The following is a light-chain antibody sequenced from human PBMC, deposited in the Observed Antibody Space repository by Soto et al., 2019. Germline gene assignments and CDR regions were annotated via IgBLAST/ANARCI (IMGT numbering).Light chain of an antibody. CDR3: QQLNSYPLT. J-gene: IGKJ4*01. Sequence: QMPQSPSSLSASVGEKIIITCRASRDVGSDVSWYQQKPGQAPKLLIYAASNLYTGVPSRFSGSRSGTEFTLTISSLQPEDFATYYCQQLNSYPLTFGGGTKVDIK. CDR1: RDVGSD. V-gene: IGKV1-17*01. CDR2: AAS.